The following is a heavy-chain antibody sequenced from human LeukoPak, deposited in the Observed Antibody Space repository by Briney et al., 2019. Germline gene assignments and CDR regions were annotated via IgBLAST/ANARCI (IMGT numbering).Heavy chain of an antibody. J-gene: IGHJ5*02. CDR3: ARDSLPGEDGSGTIDP. D-gene: IGHD3-10*01. CDR2: INPNSGGT. V-gene: IGHV1-2*02. CDR1: GGTFSSYA. Sequence: GSSVKVSCKASGGTFSSYAISWVRQAPGQGLEWMGWINPNSGGTNYAQKFQGRVTMTRDTSISTAYMDLSRLRSDDTAVYYCARDSLPGEDGSGTIDPWGQGTLVTVSS.